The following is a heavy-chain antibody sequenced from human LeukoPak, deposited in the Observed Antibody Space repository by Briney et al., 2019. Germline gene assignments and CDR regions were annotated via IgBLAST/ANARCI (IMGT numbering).Heavy chain of an antibody. Sequence: PSETLSLTCTVSGGSISTYYWSWIRQPPGKGLEWIGYIYYSGSAYYNPSLQSRVTMSVDTSMNQFSLKLTSVTAADTAVYYCARHPNYYDSSGYHNWFDPWGQGTLVTVSS. CDR1: GGSISTYY. CDR3: ARHPNYYDSSGYHNWFDP. V-gene: IGHV4-59*01. J-gene: IGHJ5*02. D-gene: IGHD3-22*01. CDR2: IYYSGSA.